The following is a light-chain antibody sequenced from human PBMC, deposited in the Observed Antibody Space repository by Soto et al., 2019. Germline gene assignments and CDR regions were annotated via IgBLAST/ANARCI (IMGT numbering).Light chain of an antibody. Sequence: EIVLTQSPGTLSLSPGERATLSCRASRSVSSRYLAWYQQKAGQAPRLLISGASSRATGIPDRFSGSGSGTAFTLIISRLEPEDFAIYYCHQYGYSPNTFGQGTKVEIK. V-gene: IGKV3-20*01. CDR2: GAS. J-gene: IGKJ2*01. CDR3: HQYGYSPNT. CDR1: RSVSSRY.